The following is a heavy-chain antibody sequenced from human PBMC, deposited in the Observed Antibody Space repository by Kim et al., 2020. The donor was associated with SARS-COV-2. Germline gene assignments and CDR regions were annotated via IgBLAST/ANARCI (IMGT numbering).Heavy chain of an antibody. CDR1: GFTFSNAW. CDR2: IKSKTDGGTT. CDR3: TTDQIAVAGTENY. Sequence: GGSLRLSCAASGFTFSNAWMSWVRQTPGKGLEWVGRIKSKTDGGTTDYAAPVKGRFTISRDDSKNTLYLQMNSLKTEDTAVYYCTTDQIAVAGTENYWGQGTLVTVSS. V-gene: IGHV3-15*01. J-gene: IGHJ4*02. D-gene: IGHD6-19*01.